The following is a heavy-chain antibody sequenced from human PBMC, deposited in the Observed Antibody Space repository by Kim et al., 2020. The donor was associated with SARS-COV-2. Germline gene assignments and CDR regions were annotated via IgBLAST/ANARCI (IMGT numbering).Heavy chain of an antibody. CDR1: GGSISSYY. Sequence: SETLSLTCTVSGGSISSYYWSWIRQPPGKGLEWIGYLSNSGSPPAYNPPLKSRVSMSVDTSKSQFSLKLTSVTAADTAVYYCARGGNYEKDWGQGTLVTVSS. CDR2: LSNSGSPP. CDR3: ARGGNYEKD. D-gene: IGHD1-7*01. V-gene: IGHV4-59*01. J-gene: IGHJ1*01.